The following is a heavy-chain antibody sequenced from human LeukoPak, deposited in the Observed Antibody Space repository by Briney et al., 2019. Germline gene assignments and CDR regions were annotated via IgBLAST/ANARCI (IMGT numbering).Heavy chain of an antibody. CDR1: GXTFSNAW. V-gene: IGHV3-15*01. CDR3: STAPAAVDY. D-gene: IGHD6-13*01. J-gene: IGHJ4*02. Sequence: GGSLRLSCAASGXTFSNAWMSWVRQAPGKGREWVGRIKSKIEGGTTDYAAPVKGRFTISRDDSKNTLYLQMNSLKIEDTAVYYCSTAPAAVDYWGQGTLVTVSS. CDR2: IKSKIEGGTT.